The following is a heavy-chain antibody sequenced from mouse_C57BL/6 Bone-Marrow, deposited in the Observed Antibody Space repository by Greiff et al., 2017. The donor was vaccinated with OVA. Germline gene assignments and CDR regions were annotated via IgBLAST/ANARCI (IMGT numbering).Heavy chain of an antibody. CDR3: TRGGFYAMDY. V-gene: IGHV1-15*01. CDR2: IDPETGGT. CDR1: GYTFTDYE. J-gene: IGHJ4*01. Sequence: VQLQQSGAELVRPGASVTLSCKASGYTFTDYEMHWVKQTPVHGLEWIGAIDPETGGTAYHQKFKGKAILTADKSSSTAYMELRSLTSEDSAVYYCTRGGFYAMDYWGQGTSVTVSS.